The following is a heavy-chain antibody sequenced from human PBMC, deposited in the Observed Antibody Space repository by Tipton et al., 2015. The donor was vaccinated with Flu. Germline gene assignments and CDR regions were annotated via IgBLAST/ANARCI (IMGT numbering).Heavy chain of an antibody. Sequence: TLSLTCTVSGYSISSDYYWGWIRQPPGKGLEWIGNIFHTGNTYYNSSLKSRVSIPVDRSKNQFSLKVSSVTAADTAVYYCARLEVVVGATGGQGDYWGQGTLVTVSS. V-gene: IGHV4-38-2*02. J-gene: IGHJ4*02. CDR1: GYSISSDYY. CDR3: ARLEVVVGATGGQGDY. CDR2: IFHTGNT. D-gene: IGHD1-26*01.